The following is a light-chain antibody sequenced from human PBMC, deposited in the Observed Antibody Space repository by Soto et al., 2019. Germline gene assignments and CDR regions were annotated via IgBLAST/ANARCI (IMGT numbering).Light chain of an antibody. J-gene: IGKJ1*01. CDR2: GAS. Sequence: IVVTQSPSTLSLSAGCRATLSCRASQSITTHLAWYQQKTGQAPRIIIFGASIRDTGIPDRFSGSGSGTDFNLTISDVEPEDFAVYYCHQRQSWPRTFGQGTKVDIK. CDR3: HQRQSWPRT. CDR1: QSITTH. V-gene: IGKV3-11*01.